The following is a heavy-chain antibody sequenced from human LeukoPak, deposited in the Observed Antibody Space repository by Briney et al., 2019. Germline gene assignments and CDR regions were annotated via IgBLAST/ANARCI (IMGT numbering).Heavy chain of an antibody. CDR2: IYTSGST. CDR3: ARVFGGPVSRRFDP. Sequence: PSQTLSLTCTVSGGSISSGSYYWSWIRQPAGTGLEWIGRIYTSGSTNYNPSLKSRVTISVDTSKNQFSLKLSSVTAADTAVYYCARVFGGPVSRRFDPWGQGTLVTVSS. D-gene: IGHD4-23*01. V-gene: IGHV4-61*02. J-gene: IGHJ5*02. CDR1: GGSISSGSYY.